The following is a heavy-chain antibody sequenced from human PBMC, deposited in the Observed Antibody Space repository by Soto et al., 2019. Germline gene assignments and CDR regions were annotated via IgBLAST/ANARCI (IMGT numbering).Heavy chain of an antibody. CDR2: IRSKAYGGTT. V-gene: IGHV3-49*03. CDR1: DYA. Sequence: DYAMSWFRQAPGKGLEWVGFIRSKAYGGTTEYAASVKGRFTISRDDSKSIAYLQMNSLKTEDTAVYYCTRDHPLGYCSSTSCSLWGQGT. J-gene: IGHJ4*02. CDR3: TRDHPLGYCSSTSCSL. D-gene: IGHD2-2*01.